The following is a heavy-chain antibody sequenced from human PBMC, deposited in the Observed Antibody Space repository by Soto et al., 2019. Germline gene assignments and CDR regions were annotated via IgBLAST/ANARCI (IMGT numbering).Heavy chain of an antibody. D-gene: IGHD5-12*01. V-gene: IGHV4-4*07. CDR1: GGSINTFY. CDR3: AREGSYSAYNFAHGIQLWSFEF. Sequence: LSLTFTVSGGSINTFYWSWVRQPSGKLLEWIGRIFSSGSTSFNPSLESRVAMSVDTSKNHFSLNLSSVTAADMAVYYCAREGSYSAYNFAHGIQLWSFEFWG. J-gene: IGHJ2*01. CDR2: IFSSGST.